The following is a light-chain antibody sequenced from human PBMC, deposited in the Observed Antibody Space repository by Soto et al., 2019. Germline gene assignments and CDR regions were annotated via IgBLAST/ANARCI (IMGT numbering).Light chain of an antibody. CDR1: QTISSW. V-gene: IGKV1-5*03. Sequence: DIQMTKSPSTPSGSVGARVTLTGRAGQTISSWLAWYQQKPGKAPKRLIYKASTLKSGVPSKFSVSGYGTEFTLNISSLKPDDFARCACKHSHSYSEAFGQGTNVELK. CDR3: KHSHSYSEA. J-gene: IGKJ1*01. CDR2: KAS.